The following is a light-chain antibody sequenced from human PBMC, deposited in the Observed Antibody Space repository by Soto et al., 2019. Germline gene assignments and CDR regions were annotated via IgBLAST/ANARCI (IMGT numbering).Light chain of an antibody. Sequence: DIQMTQSPSSLSASVGDRVTIICRASQPIAGYLNWFQKKTGKAPELLIYAASNLQSGVPARFSGSRSRTDFTLTITSLQPDDFATYYFQQSYSTPPTFGHGTKLEIK. CDR2: AAS. V-gene: IGKV1-39*01. CDR1: QPIAGY. J-gene: IGKJ2*01. CDR3: QQSYSTPPT.